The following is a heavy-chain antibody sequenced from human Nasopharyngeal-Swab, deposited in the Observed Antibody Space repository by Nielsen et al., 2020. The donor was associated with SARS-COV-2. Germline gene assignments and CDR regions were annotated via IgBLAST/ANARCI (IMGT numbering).Heavy chain of an antibody. CDR1: GFTFSDYY. CDR2: ISTSGSTI. Sequence: GGFLRLSCAASGFTFSDYYMSWIRQAPGKGLEWVSYISTSGSTISFADSVKGRFTISRDNAKNSLYLQMNSLRAEDTAVYYCARPRGGWAFDIWGQGTMVTVSS. V-gene: IGHV3-11*01. J-gene: IGHJ3*02. CDR3: ARPRGGWAFDI. D-gene: IGHD3-16*01.